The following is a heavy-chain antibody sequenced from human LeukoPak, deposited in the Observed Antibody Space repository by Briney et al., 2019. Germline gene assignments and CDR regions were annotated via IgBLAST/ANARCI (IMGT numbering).Heavy chain of an antibody. CDR1: GFIFNGYT. Sequence: HPGGSLRLSCEASGFIFNGYTMNWVRQAPGKGLEWVSAISGSGGSTYYADSVKGRFTISRDNSKNTLYLQMNSLRAEDTAVYYCAKVSAWLVLPQGYFDYWGQGTLVTVSS. V-gene: IGHV3-23*01. D-gene: IGHD3-3*01. J-gene: IGHJ4*02. CDR3: AKVSAWLVLPQGYFDY. CDR2: ISGSGGST.